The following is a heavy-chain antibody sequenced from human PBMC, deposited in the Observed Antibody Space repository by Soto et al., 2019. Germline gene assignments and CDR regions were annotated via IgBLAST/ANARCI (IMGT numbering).Heavy chain of an antibody. V-gene: IGHV4-4*02. D-gene: IGHD6-19*01. CDR2: MLHSENT. J-gene: IGHJ5*02. CDR1: GDSVISNWW. CDR3: VRSPGWSKIEP. Sequence: QLQLQESGPGLVKPSGTLSLTCAVPGDSVISNWWWGWVRQSPGKGVGWIADMLHSENTNYSPSLEGRVTLSVDKSKKQFSLKMNSMTAADTAVYFCVRSPGWSKIEPWGQGIVVTVSS.